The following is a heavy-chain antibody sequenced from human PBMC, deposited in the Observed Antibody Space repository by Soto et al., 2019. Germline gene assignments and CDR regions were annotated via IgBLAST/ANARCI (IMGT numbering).Heavy chain of an antibody. Sequence: EVQLVQSGAEVRKPGESLRISCKGSGYSFTSYWISWVRQMPGKGLEWMGRIDPSDSYTNYSPSSQGHVTISADKSISTAYLHWSSLKASDTAMYYCARPIRGSWGMDVWGQGTTVTVSS. CDR1: GYSFTSYW. J-gene: IGHJ6*02. CDR2: IDPSDSYT. V-gene: IGHV5-10-1*01. D-gene: IGHD3-10*01. CDR3: ARPIRGSWGMDV.